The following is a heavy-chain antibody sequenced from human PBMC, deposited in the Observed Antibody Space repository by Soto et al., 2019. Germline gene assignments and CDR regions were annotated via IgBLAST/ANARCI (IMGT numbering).Heavy chain of an antibody. CDR2: INHSGST. D-gene: IGHD6-19*01. CDR3: AXGIAVAGTPHYYYGMDV. CDR1: GGSFSCYY. J-gene: IGHJ6*02. Sequence: PSETLSLTCAVYGGSFSCYYWSWIRQPPGKGLEWIGEINHSGSTNYNPSLKSRVTISVDTAKNQFSLKLSSVTAADTAVYYCAXGIAVAGTPHYYYGMDVWGQGTTVTVSS. V-gene: IGHV4-34*01.